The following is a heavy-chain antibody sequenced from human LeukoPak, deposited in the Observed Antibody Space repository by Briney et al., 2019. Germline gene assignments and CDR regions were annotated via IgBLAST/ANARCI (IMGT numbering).Heavy chain of an antibody. CDR2: ISNDGSVK. J-gene: IGHJ4*02. CDR1: GFTFSSYA. V-gene: IGHV3-30-3*02. Sequence: GRSLRLSCAASGFTFSSYAMHWVRQAPGKGLEWVTLISNDGSVKHYADSVKGRFTISRDNSKNTLYLQMNSLRAEDTAVYYCAKRRYYDSSGYYYWGQGTLVTVSS. CDR3: AKRRYYDSSGYYY. D-gene: IGHD3-22*01.